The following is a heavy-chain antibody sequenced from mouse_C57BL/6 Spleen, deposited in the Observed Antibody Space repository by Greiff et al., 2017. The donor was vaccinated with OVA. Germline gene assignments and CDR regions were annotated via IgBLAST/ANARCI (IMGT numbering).Heavy chain of an antibody. CDR3: ARDSSGYGGGFDY. V-gene: IGHV1-69*01. CDR2: IDPSDSYT. Sequence: QVQLQQPGAELVMPGASVKLSCKASGYTFTSYWMHWVKQRPGQGLEWIGEIDPSDSYTNYNQKFKGKSTLTVDKSSSTAYMQLSSLTSEDSAVYYCARDSSGYGGGFDYWGQGTTLTVSS. D-gene: IGHD3-2*02. CDR1: GYTFTSYW. J-gene: IGHJ2*01.